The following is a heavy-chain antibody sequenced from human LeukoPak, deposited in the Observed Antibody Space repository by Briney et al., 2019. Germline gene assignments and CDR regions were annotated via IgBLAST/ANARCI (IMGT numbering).Heavy chain of an antibody. CDR2: LYKSAST. D-gene: IGHD6-13*01. CDR1: GGSISSSTYY. Sequence: SETLSLTCTVSGGSISSSTYYWGWIRQPPGKGLEWIGSLYKSASTHYNPSLKSRVTMAVDTSKNQFSLKLRSVTAADTAIYYCARNKTITAAGTFDYWGQGTLVSVFS. J-gene: IGHJ4*02. CDR3: ARNKTITAAGTFDY. V-gene: IGHV4-39*01.